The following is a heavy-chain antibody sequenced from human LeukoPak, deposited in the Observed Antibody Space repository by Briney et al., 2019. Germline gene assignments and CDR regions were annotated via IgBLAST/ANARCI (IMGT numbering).Heavy chain of an antibody. V-gene: IGHV4-59*01. Sequence: SETLSLTCTVSGGSISSYYWSWIRQPPGKGLEWIGYIYYSGSTNYNPSLKSRVTISVDTSKNQFSLKLSSVTAADTAVYYCARNTATGEDYWGQGTLVTVSS. CDR3: ARNTATGEDY. D-gene: IGHD3-10*01. CDR2: IYYSGST. J-gene: IGHJ4*02. CDR1: GGSISSYY.